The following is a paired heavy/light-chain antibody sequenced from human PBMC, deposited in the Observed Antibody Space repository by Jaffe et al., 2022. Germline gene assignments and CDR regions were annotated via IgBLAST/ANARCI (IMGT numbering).Light chain of an antibody. V-gene: IGKV3-15*01. Sequence: EIMMTQSPATLSVSPGERATLSCRASQSVNSNLAWYQQKPGQAPRLLIYGASTRATGIPARFTGSGSGTEFTLTISSLQSEDFAVYYCQQYNNRPPVTFGPGTKVDLK. CDR1: QSVNSN. J-gene: IGKJ3*01. CDR2: GAS. CDR3: QQYNNRPPVT.
Heavy chain of an antibody. V-gene: IGHV3-23*01. CDR2: ISTRGADT. CDR1: GFTFSSYA. CDR3: ARQLGYCSDGTCYFEY. J-gene: IGHJ4*02. D-gene: IGHD2-15*01. Sequence: EVQLLESGGGLVQPGGSLRLSCAASGFTFSSYAMSWVRQAPGKGLEWVSAISTRGADTPYADSVKGRFTISRDNSKNSLFLQMNSLRAEDTALYFCARQLGYCSDGTCYFEYWGQGTLVTVSS.